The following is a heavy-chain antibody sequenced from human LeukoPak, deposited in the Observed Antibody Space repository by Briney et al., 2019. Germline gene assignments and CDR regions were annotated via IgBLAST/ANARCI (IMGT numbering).Heavy chain of an antibody. V-gene: IGHV4-39*07. D-gene: IGHD5-18*01. CDR3: ARLRVRGYGYGPWEGPTWLDY. CDR2: IY. J-gene: IGHJ4*02. Sequence: SETLSLTCTVSGGSISSYYWGWIRQPPGKGLEWIGTIYYSGRTNYSGRTNYNSSLKSRVTISIDTSKNQFSLKLSSVTAADTAVYYCARLRVRGYGYGPWEGPTWLDYWGQGTLVTVSS. CDR1: GGSISSYY.